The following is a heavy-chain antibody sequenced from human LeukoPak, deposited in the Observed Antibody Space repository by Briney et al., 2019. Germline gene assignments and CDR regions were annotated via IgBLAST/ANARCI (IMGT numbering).Heavy chain of an antibody. J-gene: IGHJ4*02. V-gene: IGHV4-59*08. CDR1: GGSISSYY. CDR3: ARHGSVWFPIDH. D-gene: IGHD6-19*01. CDR2: VYYSGST. Sequence: SETLSRTCTVSGGSISSYYWSWIRQPPEKGLEWIGYVYYSGSTKYNPSLKSRVTISVDTSKNQFSLNLTSVTAADTAMYYCARHGSVWFPIDHWGQGALVTVSS.